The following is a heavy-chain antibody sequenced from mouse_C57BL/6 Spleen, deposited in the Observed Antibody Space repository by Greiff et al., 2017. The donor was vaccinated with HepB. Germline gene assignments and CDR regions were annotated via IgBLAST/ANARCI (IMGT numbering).Heavy chain of an antibody. CDR3: EARGQLRLDY. D-gene: IGHD3-1*01. CDR2: IYPGSGNT. V-gene: IGHV1-76*01. Sequence: VQLQQSGAELVRPGASVKLSCKASGYTFTDYYINWVKQRPGQGLEWIARIYPGSGNTYYNEKFKGKATLTAEKSSSTAYMQLSSLTSEDSAVYFCEARGQLRLDYWGQGTTLTVSS. CDR1: GYTFTDYY. J-gene: IGHJ2*01.